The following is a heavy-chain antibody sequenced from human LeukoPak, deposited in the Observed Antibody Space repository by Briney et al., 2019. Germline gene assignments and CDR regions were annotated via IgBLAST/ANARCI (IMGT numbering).Heavy chain of an antibody. CDR2: IYYSRTT. Sequence: SETLSLTCTVSGGFISSYYWGWIRQPPGKGLEWIGYIYYSRTTEYCPSLKSRVTISADTSKNQFSLKLNSVTAADTAVYYCVRRQWELQYFDLWGRGTLVAVSA. D-gene: IGHD1-26*01. CDR1: GGFISSYY. V-gene: IGHV4-59*01. J-gene: IGHJ2*01. CDR3: VRRQWELQYFDL.